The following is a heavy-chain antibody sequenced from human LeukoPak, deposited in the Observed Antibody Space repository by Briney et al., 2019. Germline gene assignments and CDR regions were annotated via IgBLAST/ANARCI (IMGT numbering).Heavy chain of an antibody. CDR2: IYYSGST. V-gene: IGHV4-39*01. CDR3: ARREGGGLFDY. D-gene: IGHD2-15*01. CDR1: GGSISSSSYY. Sequence: SETLSLTCTVSGGSISSSSYYWGWIRQPPGKGLEWIGSIYYSGSTYYNPSLKSRVTISVDTSKNQFSLKLSSVTAADTAVYYCARREGGGLFDYWGQGTPVTVSS. J-gene: IGHJ4*02.